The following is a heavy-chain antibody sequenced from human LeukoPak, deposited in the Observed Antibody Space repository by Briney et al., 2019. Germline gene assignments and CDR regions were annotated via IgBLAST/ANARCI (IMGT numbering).Heavy chain of an antibody. Sequence: GGALRLSCAASGFTLSTYAMSWGRQTPGKGLEWVAATSSSDAGTYHADSVRGRFTISRDNSKNTLYLQMNSLKAADAAVYFCAKAPVPSCRGAYCFPFASWGQGTLVTVSS. D-gene: IGHD2-15*01. J-gene: IGHJ4*02. V-gene: IGHV3-23*01. CDR3: AKAPVPSCRGAYCFPFAS. CDR2: TSSSDAGT. CDR1: GFTLSTYA.